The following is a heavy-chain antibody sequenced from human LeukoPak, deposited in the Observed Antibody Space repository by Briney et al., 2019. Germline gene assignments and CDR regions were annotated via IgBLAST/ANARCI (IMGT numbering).Heavy chain of an antibody. CDR2: INHSGST. V-gene: IGHV4-34*01. J-gene: IGHJ6*02. CDR1: GGSFSGYY. Sequence: SEALSLTCAVYGGSFSGYYWSWIRQPPGKGLEWIGEINHSGSTNYNPSLKSRVTISVDTSKNQFSLKLSSVTAADTAVYYCAVPYYDILTGYYRGRYYYYYGMDIWGQGTTVTVSS. CDR3: AVPYYDILTGYYRGRYYYYYGMDI. D-gene: IGHD3-9*01.